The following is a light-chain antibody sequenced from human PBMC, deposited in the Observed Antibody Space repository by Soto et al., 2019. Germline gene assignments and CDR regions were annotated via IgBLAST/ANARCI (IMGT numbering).Light chain of an antibody. CDR3: STWDDSLNGLI. V-gene: IGLV1-44*01. CDR1: SSNIKTNG. Sequence: QSVLAQPPSAFGTPGQTVTISCSGGSSNIKTNGVSWYQQVPGAAPKLLIYSNSQRPSGAPDRFSGSKSGTSASLAISGLQSEDEATYHCSTWDDSLNGLIFGGGTKLTVL. J-gene: IGLJ2*01. CDR2: SNS.